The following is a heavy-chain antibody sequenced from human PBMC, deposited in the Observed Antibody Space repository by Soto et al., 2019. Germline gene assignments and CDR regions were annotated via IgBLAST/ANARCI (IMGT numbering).Heavy chain of an antibody. J-gene: IGHJ4*02. D-gene: IGHD3-10*01. Sequence: GASVKVSCKASGYTFTSYAIHWVRQAPLQMLEWMVCINAGNGNTKYSQKFQGRVTITRDTSASTAYMELSSLRSEDTAVYYCARDRKFGELLIDYWGQGTMVTLSS. CDR3: ARDRKFGELLIDY. V-gene: IGHV1-3*01. CDR2: INAGNGNT. CDR1: GYTFTSYA.